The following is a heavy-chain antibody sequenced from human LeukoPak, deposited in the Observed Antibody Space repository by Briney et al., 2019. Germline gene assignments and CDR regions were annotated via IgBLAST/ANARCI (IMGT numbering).Heavy chain of an antibody. Sequence: TGGSLRLSCAASGFTFSSYAMSWVRKAPGKGLEWVSAISGSGGSTYYADSVKGRFTISRDNSKNTLYLQMNSLRAEDTAVYYCARAGSIAVAGTGYFDYWGQGTLVTVSS. J-gene: IGHJ4*02. V-gene: IGHV3-23*01. CDR3: ARAGSIAVAGTGYFDY. D-gene: IGHD6-19*01. CDR1: GFTFSSYA. CDR2: ISGSGGST.